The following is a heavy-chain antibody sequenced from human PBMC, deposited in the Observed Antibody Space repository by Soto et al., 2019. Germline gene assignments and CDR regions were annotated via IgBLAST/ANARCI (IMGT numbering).Heavy chain of an antibody. D-gene: IGHD6-6*01. V-gene: IGHV4-30-4*01. CDR3: AREGSSSSFLDYYYYGMDV. Sequence: SETLSLTCTVTGGSISSGDYYWSWIRQPPGKGLEWIGYIYYSGSTYYNPSLKSRVTISVDTSKNQFSLKLSSVTAADTAVYYCAREGSSSSFLDYYYYGMDVWGQGTTVTVSS. CDR1: GGSISSGDYY. CDR2: IYYSGST. J-gene: IGHJ6*02.